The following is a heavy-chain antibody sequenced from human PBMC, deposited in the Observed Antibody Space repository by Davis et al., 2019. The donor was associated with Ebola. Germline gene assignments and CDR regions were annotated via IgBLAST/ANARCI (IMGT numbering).Heavy chain of an antibody. CDR3: ARGPSTGNSFSY. J-gene: IGHJ4*02. CDR2: IKQDGSEK. CDR1: GFAFSSYW. D-gene: IGHD6-13*01. Sequence: GESLKISCAASGFAFSSYWMTWVRQAPGKGLEWVANIKQDGSEKYYVDSVKGRFTISRDNAKNSLYLQINSLRADDTAVYYCARGPSTGNSFSYWGQGTLVTVSS. V-gene: IGHV3-7*01.